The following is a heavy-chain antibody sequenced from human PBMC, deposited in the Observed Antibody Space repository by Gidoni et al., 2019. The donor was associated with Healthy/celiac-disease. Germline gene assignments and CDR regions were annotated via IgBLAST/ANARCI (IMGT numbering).Heavy chain of an antibody. CDR1: GFTFRRYA. D-gene: IGHD3-16*01. J-gene: IGHJ6*02. V-gene: IGHV3-23*01. CDR2: ISGSGGST. CDR3: AKGIEGAPYYYGMDV. Sequence: EVQLLESGGGLVQHGGSLRLPCAASGFTFRRYAMRWVRQAPGKGLEWVSAISGSGGSTYYADSVKGRFTISRDNSKNTLYLQMNSLRAEDTAVYYCAKGIEGAPYYYGMDVWGQGTTVTVSS.